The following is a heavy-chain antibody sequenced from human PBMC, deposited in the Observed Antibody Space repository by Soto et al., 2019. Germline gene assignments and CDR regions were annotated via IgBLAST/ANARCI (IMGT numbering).Heavy chain of an antibody. J-gene: IGHJ4*02. V-gene: IGHV1-18*04. CDR2: ISTNSGNT. Sequence: QVQLEQSGAEVKEPGASVKVSCKASSYPFGTYAITWVRQAPGQGLEWVGWISTNSGNTYYAQNFQGRVTLTTDTSTTTAYMELMSLTSDDTVIYYCARTYHWNSEGIDHWGQGTLVTVST. D-gene: IGHD1-7*01. CDR3: ARTYHWNSEGIDH. CDR1: SYPFGTYA.